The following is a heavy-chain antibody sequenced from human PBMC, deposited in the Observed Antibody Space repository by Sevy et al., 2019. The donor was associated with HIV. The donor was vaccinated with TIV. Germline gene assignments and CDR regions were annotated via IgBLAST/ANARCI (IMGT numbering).Heavy chain of an antibody. Sequence: ASVKVSCKASGYTFTGYYMHWVRQAPGQGLEWMGWINPNSGGTNYAQKFQGRVTMTRDTSISTAYMELSRLRSDDTAVYYCARAYCTNGVCYTGGYYGMDVWGQGTTVTVSS. CDR1: GYTFTGYY. CDR3: ARAYCTNGVCYTGGYYGMDV. D-gene: IGHD2-8*01. J-gene: IGHJ6*02. V-gene: IGHV1-2*02. CDR2: INPNSGGT.